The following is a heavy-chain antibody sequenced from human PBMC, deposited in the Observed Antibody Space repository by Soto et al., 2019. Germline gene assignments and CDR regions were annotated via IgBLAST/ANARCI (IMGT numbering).Heavy chain of an antibody. CDR1: GYTFTSYA. CDR2: INAGNGNT. V-gene: IGHV1-3*01. CDR3: ARSDDSSGYYFFSFDY. J-gene: IGHJ4*02. Sequence: QVQLVQYGAEVKKPGASVKVSCKASGYTFTSYAMHWVRQAPGQRLEWMGWINAGNGNTKYSQKFQGRVTITRDTSASTAYMELSSLRSEDTAVYYCARSDDSSGYYFFSFDYWGQGTLVTVSS. D-gene: IGHD3-22*01.